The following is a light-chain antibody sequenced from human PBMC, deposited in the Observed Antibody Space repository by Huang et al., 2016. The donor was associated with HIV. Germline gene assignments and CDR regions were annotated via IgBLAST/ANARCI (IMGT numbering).Light chain of an antibody. J-gene: IGKJ4*01. Sequence: IVLTQSPATLSWYPGERVTLSCRASQSVGNYIAWYQQHPGQSPNLLIYDTSKRATGTPVRFSGGGSGTDFTLTISSLESEDFAVYYCQQRSSGVTFGGGTKV. CDR1: QSVGNY. V-gene: IGKV3-11*01. CDR3: QQRSSGVT. CDR2: DTS.